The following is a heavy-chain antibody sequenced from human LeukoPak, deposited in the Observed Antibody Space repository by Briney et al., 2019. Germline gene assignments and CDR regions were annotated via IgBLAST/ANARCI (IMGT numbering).Heavy chain of an antibody. Sequence: ASVKVSCKASGYTFTAYYMHWVRQAPGQGPEWMGWINPNSGATNYAQKFQGRVTMTRDTSISTAYMGLSRLRSDDTAVYYCAREGDVVADVNWFDPWGQGTLVTVSS. V-gene: IGHV1-2*02. J-gene: IGHJ5*02. CDR3: AREGDVVADVNWFDP. D-gene: IGHD2-2*01. CDR1: GYTFTAYY. CDR2: INPNSGAT.